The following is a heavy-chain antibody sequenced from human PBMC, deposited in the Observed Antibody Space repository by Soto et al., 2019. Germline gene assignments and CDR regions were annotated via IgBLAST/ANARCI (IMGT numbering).Heavy chain of an antibody. CDR1: GFTFSSYS. CDR3: ARARSPFDYSNPIDP. D-gene: IGHD4-4*01. J-gene: IGHJ5*02. CDR2: ISSSSSTI. V-gene: IGHV3-48*02. Sequence: EVKLVASGGGLVQPGGSLSLSCAASGFTFSSYSMNWVHQAPGKGQEWVAYISSSSSTIYYADSGKGRFTISSDIAKNSLSLQMSSLRDEDTAVDYCARARSPFDYSNPIDPWGQRTLVTVSS.